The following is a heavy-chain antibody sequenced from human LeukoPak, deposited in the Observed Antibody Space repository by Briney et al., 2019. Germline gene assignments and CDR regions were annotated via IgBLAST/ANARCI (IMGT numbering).Heavy chain of an antibody. J-gene: IGHJ4*02. CDR2: IYHSGST. CDR3: ARGLYYYDSSGYYRHYFDY. V-gene: IGHV4-34*01. Sequence: SETLSLTCAVYGGSFSGYYWSWIRQPPGKGLEWIGYIYHSGSTYYNPSLKSRVTISVDRSKNQFSLKLSSVTAADTAVYYCARGLYYYDSSGYYRHYFDYWGQGTLVTVSS. D-gene: IGHD3-22*01. CDR1: GGSFSGYY.